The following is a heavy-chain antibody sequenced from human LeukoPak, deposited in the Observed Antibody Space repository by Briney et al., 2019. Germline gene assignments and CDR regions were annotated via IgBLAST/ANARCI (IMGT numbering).Heavy chain of an antibody. Sequence: GGSLRLSCAASGFTFSSYCMNWVRQAPGKGLEWVSSISSSSSYIDYADSVKGRFTIPRDNAKNSLYLQMNSLRAEDTAVYYCAREDGFDYWGQGTLVTVSS. J-gene: IGHJ4*02. CDR2: ISSSSSYI. CDR1: GFTFSSYC. CDR3: AREDGFDY. V-gene: IGHV3-21*01.